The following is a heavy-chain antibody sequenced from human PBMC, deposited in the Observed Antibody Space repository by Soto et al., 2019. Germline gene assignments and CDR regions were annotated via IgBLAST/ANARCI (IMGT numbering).Heavy chain of an antibody. Sequence: ASVKVSCKASGYTFTSYGISWVRQAPGQGLEWMGWISAYNGNTNYAQKLQGRVTMTTDTSTSTAYMELRSLRSDDTAVHYCARSLKEPAAPPYYFDYWGQGTLVTVSS. J-gene: IGHJ4*02. CDR1: GYTFTSYG. D-gene: IGHD2-2*01. V-gene: IGHV1-18*01. CDR2: ISAYNGNT. CDR3: ARSLKEPAAPPYYFDY.